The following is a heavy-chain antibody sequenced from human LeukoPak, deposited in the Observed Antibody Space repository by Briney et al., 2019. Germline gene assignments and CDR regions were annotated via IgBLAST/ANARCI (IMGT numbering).Heavy chain of an antibody. CDR1: GYTLTELS. CDR3: ATWMLRNDWFDP. V-gene: IGHV1-24*01. Sequence: GASVKVSCKVSGYTLTELSMHWVRQAPGKGLEWMGGFDPGDGETIYAQKFQGRVAMTEDTSTDTAYMELSSLRSEDTAVYYCATWMLRNDWFDPWGQGTLVTVSS. D-gene: IGHD3-10*01. J-gene: IGHJ5*02. CDR2: FDPGDGET.